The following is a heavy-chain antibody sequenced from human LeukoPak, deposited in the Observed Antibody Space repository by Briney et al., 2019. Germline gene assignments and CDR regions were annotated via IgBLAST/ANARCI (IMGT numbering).Heavy chain of an antibody. CDR1: GYTFTSYY. CDR2: INPSGGST. CDR3: ARDSGGYDIDGYYYYYMDV. Sequence: ASVKVSCKASGYTFTSYYMYWVRQAPGQGLEWMGIINPSGGSTSYAQKFQGRVTMTRDTSTSTVYMEPSSLRSEDTAVYYCARDSGGYDIDGYYYYYMDVWGKGTTVTISS. V-gene: IGHV1-46*01. D-gene: IGHD5-12*01. J-gene: IGHJ6*03.